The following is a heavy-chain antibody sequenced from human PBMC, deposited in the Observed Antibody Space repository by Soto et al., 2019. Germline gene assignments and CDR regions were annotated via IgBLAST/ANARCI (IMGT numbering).Heavy chain of an antibody. Sequence: QVQLQESGPGLVKPSETLSLTCTVSGGSISSYDWSWIRQPAGKVLEGIGRIYTSGSTNYNPSLRSRVTMYVDTSKNQFALKLSSVTAADTSVYYCARGGGSYLGEFDYWGQGTLVTVSS. CDR3: ARGGGSYLGEFDY. J-gene: IGHJ4*02. D-gene: IGHD2-15*01. CDR1: GGSISSYD. CDR2: IYTSGST. V-gene: IGHV4-4*07.